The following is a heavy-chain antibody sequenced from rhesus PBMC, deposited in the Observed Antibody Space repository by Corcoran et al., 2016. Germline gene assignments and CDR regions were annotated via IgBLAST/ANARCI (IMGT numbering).Heavy chain of an antibody. V-gene: IGHV4-160*01. J-gene: IGHJ4*01. D-gene: IGHD6-43*01. CDR2: IYVIAGSP. Sequence: QVQLQESGPGLVKPSETLSLTCAVSGGSISSNYWSWIRQPPGKGLEWIGRIYVIAGSPPYHPSLKRRVTIATAPSKNQFSLKLSSVTAADTAVYYCARSPTGYSSSHDFDYWGQGVLVTVSS. CDR3: ARSPTGYSSSHDFDY. CDR1: GGSISSNY.